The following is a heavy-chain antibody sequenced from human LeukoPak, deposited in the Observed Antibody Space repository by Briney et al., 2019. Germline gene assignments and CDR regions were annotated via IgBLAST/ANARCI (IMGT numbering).Heavy chain of an antibody. CDR3: GDLGSAGTDH. Sequence: GGPQRLSCETPGFTFSPSYMDWVRKSPGQGLEWVGLIRNKANGYTTVYAASVKGRFTISRDDSKNSVYLQMDSLKTEDTAVYYCGDLGSAGTDHWGQGTLVTVSS. J-gene: IGHJ4*02. D-gene: IGHD3-10*01. CDR1: GFTFSPSY. V-gene: IGHV3-72*01. CDR2: IRNKANGYTT.